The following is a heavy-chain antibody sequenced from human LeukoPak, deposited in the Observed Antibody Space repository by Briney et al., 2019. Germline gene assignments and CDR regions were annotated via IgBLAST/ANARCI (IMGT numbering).Heavy chain of an antibody. V-gene: IGHV4-59*08. CDR1: GGSFSGYY. Sequence: PSETLSLTCAVYGGSFSGYYWSWIRQPPGKGLEWIGYIYYSGSTNYNPSLKSRVTISVDTSKNQFSLKLSSVTAADTAVYYCARMDSSGQYYFDYWGQGTLVTVSS. CDR3: ARMDSSGQYYFDY. CDR2: IYYSGST. J-gene: IGHJ4*02. D-gene: IGHD3-22*01.